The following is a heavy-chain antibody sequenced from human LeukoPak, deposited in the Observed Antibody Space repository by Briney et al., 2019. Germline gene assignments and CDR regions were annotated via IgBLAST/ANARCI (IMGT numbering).Heavy chain of an antibody. CDR1: GGTFSNYA. D-gene: IGHD3-3*01. Sequence: ASVKVSCKASGGTFSNYAISWVRQAPGQGLEWLGGITPIFGTTKYAQKVQGRVTMSTDESRTTAYMELRSLISEDSAVYYCARQGGTTIFGVAHPGGAFDIWGQGTMVTVSS. CDR3: ARQGGTTIFGVAHPGGAFDI. V-gene: IGHV1-69*05. J-gene: IGHJ3*02. CDR2: ITPIFGTT.